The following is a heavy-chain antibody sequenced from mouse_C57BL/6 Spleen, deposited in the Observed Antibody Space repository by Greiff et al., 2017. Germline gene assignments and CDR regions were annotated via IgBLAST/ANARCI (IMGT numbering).Heavy chain of an antibody. CDR1: GYTFTSYW. J-gene: IGHJ2*01. CDR3: ASELGRPPFDY. Sequence: QVQLQQPGAELVKPGASVKMSCKASGYTFTSYWITWVKQRPGQGLEWIGDIYPGSGSTNYNEKFTSKATLTVDTSSSTAYMQLSSLTSGDSAVYYCASELGRPPFDYWGQGTTLTVSS. CDR2: IYPGSGST. V-gene: IGHV1-55*01. D-gene: IGHD4-1*01.